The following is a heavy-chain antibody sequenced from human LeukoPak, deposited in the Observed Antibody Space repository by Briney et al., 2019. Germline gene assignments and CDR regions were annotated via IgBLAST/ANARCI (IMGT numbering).Heavy chain of an antibody. J-gene: IGHJ4*02. CDR2: THPRSGET. CDR3: ARDGEYGTGSYYRGCFDY. D-gene: IGHD3-10*01. Sequence: VASVKVSCKASGYSFTAFYIHWVRQAPGEGLEWMGWTHPRSGETNYAYKFRGRVTMTRGTSISTTYMDLGSLGSDDTAVYYCARDGEYGTGSYYRGCFDYWGQGTLVTVSS. V-gene: IGHV1-2*02. CDR1: GYSFTAFY.